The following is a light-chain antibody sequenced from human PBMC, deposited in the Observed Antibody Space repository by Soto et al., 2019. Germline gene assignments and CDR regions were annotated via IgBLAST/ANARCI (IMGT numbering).Light chain of an antibody. J-gene: IGLJ3*02. CDR3: ETWDSNTHV. CDR2: LEGSGSY. V-gene: IGLV4-60*02. Sequence: QSVLTQSSSASASLGPSVKLTCTLSSGHSSYIIAWHQQQPGKAPRYLMKLEGSGSYNTGSGVPDRFSGSSSGADRYLTISNLQFEDEADYYCETWDSNTHVFGGGTKLTVL. CDR1: SGHSSYI.